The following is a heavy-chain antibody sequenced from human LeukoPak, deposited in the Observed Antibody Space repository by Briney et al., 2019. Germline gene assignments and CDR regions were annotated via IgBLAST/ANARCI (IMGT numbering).Heavy chain of an antibody. Sequence: GGSLRLSCAPSGFTFDDYAMHWVRQAPGKGLEWVSLISGGGDTTYYADSVKGRFTISRDNAKNSLYLQMNSLRAEDTALYYCAKDMVRGVMGLPYYYYGMDVWGQGTTVTVSS. J-gene: IGHJ6*02. CDR1: GFTFDDYA. CDR2: ISGGGDTT. D-gene: IGHD3-10*01. CDR3: AKDMVRGVMGLPYYYYGMDV. V-gene: IGHV3-43*02.